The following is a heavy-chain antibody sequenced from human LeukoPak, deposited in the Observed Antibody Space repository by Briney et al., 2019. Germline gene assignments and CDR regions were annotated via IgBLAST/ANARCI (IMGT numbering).Heavy chain of an antibody. J-gene: IGHJ4*02. CDR3: ARDRYSSGLEYFDY. CDR1: GFPFSSYG. CDR2: IWYDGSNK. D-gene: IGHD6-25*01. Sequence: RSGGSLRLSCAASGFPFSSYGMHWVRQAPGKGLEWVAVIWYDGSNKYYADSVKGRFTISRDNSKNTLYLQMNSLRAEDTAVYYCARDRYSSGLEYFDYWGQGTLVTVSS. V-gene: IGHV3-33*01.